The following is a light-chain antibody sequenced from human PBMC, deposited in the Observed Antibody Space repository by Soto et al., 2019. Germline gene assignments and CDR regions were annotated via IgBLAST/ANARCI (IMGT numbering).Light chain of an antibody. CDR3: HQRYSWPLP. V-gene: IGKV3-11*01. CDR2: DAS. J-gene: IGKJ4*01. Sequence: EIVLTQSPATLSLSPGERATLSCRASQRVNNYLAWYQHKPGKTPRLLIYDASKRATGIPARFSGSGSGTDFTLTISSLEPEDFAVYYCHQRYSWPLPFGGGTKVEI. CDR1: QRVNNY.